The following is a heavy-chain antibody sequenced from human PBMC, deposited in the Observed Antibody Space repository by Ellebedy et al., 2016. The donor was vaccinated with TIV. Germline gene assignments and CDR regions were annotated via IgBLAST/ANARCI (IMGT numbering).Heavy chain of an antibody. Sequence: GGSLRLSXTASGFTFNSYSMAWIRQTPGKGLEWLSHITNDGETIFYADSVRGRFSISRDNAKNSLYLEMHSLRGEDTAVYYCARHRALRLFYFDYWGQGALVTVSP. CDR1: GFTFNSYS. CDR3: ARHRALRLFYFDY. V-gene: IGHV3-11*01. CDR2: ITNDGETI. J-gene: IGHJ4*02.